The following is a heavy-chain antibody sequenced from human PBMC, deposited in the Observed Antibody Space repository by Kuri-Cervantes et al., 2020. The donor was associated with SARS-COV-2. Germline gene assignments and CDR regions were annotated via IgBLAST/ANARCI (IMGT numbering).Heavy chain of an antibody. D-gene: IGHD5-24*01. V-gene: IGHV3-53*01. CDR2: INPGGAT. Sequence: GGSLRLSCAASGFTVSTNFMNFFRQSAGKGLEWVSSINPGGATFYADSVKGRFTISTDTSKNMMFLQMNNLRVDDRAVYYCAIGMAGKPRYFDCWGRGTLVTVSS. CDR3: AIGMAGKPRYFDC. CDR1: GFTVSTNF. J-gene: IGHJ4*01.